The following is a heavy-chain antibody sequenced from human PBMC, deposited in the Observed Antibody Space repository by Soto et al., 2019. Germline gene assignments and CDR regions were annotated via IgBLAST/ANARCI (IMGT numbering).Heavy chain of an antibody. J-gene: IGHJ5*02. Sequence: QVQLVQPGAEVKKPGASVKVSCKTSGYTFSNYGISWVRQAPGQGLEWMGWISPKNGDTNYAQKFRGRVTMNTDTATNNTYLGPRKPTTAATAGYSCRRKRRQIPPEPRGQGTLVTVSS. V-gene: IGHV1-18*01. CDR1: GYTFSNYG. CDR3: RRKRRQIPPEP. CDR2: ISPKNGDT.